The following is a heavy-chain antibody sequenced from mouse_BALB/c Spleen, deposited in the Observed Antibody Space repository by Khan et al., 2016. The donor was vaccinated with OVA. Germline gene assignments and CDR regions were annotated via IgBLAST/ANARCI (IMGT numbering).Heavy chain of an antibody. Sequence: QVQLKQSGAELVRPGASVKLSCKTSGYTFTTYWIHWVNPRSGQGLEWIARILPGTDNTYYNEKFKDKATLTADKSSSTAYMQLTSLKYVSSYVYDCTRDEAFDRFNHWGQGTTLTVSS. CDR1: GYTFTTYW. CDR3: TRDEAFDRFNH. CDR2: ILPGTDNT. V-gene: IGHV1-76*01. J-gene: IGHJ2*01.